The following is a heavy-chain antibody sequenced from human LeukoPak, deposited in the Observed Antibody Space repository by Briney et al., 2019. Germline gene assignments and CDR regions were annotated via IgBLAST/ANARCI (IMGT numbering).Heavy chain of an antibody. CDR3: AKDPSITIFGVVIMGAFDI. Sequence: GGSLRLSCAASGFTFSSYAMSWVRQAPGKGLEWVSAISGSGGSTYYADSVKGRFTISRDNSKNTLYLQMNGLRAEDTAVYYCAKDPSITIFGVVIMGAFDIWGQGTMVTVSS. CDR1: GFTFSSYA. D-gene: IGHD3-3*01. CDR2: ISGSGGST. J-gene: IGHJ3*02. V-gene: IGHV3-23*01.